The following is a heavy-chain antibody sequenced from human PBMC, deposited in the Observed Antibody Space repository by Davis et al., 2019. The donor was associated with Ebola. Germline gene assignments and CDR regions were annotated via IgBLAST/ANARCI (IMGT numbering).Heavy chain of an antibody. CDR2: ISYDGSNK. J-gene: IGHJ6*04. CDR1: GFTFSSYG. Sequence: GESLKISCAASGFTFSSYGMHWVRQAPGKGLEWVAVISYDGSNKYYADSVKGRFTISRDNSKNTLYLQMNSLRAEDTAVYYCARNRNSYDSSGYYYEDYYYYGMDVWGKGTTVTVSS. D-gene: IGHD3-22*01. V-gene: IGHV3-30*03. CDR3: ARNRNSYDSSGYYYEDYYYYGMDV.